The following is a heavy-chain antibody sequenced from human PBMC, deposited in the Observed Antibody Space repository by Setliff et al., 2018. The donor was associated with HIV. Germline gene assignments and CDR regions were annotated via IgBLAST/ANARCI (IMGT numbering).Heavy chain of an antibody. CDR3: ARWTVGELDHFDS. Sequence: SETLSLTCTVSGGSISSGSYYWSWIRQPAGKGLEWIGRIWTSGSTNYNPSLKSRVTMSVDTPKNQFSLKLNSVTAADTAMYYCARWTVGELDHFDSWGQGTPVTVSS. J-gene: IGHJ4*02. D-gene: IGHD4-17*01. V-gene: IGHV4-61*02. CDR1: GGSISSGSYY. CDR2: IWTSGST.